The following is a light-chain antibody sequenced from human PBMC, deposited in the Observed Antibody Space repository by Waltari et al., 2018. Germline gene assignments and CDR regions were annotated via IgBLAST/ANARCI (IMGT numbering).Light chain of an antibody. Sequence: QSALTQPASVSGSPGQSIPIPCTGTSTDVGGHNYVSWSQLHHGKAPKLIIYEVTFRPSGVSNRFSGSKSGNTASLTISGLQAEDEADYYCSSYTSVSTYVIFGGGTKLTVL. CDR2: EVT. CDR1: STDVGGHNY. V-gene: IGLV2-14*01. CDR3: SSYTSVSTYVI. J-gene: IGLJ2*01.